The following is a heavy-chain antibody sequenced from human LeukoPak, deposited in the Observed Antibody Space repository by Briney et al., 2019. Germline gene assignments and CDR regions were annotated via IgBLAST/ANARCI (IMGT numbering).Heavy chain of an antibody. CDR1: GYSFTTYW. V-gene: IGHV5-51*01. CDR2: LYPGDSDT. J-gene: IGHJ3*02. Sequence: GESLKISCKGSGYSFTTYWIGWVRQMPGKGLEWMGILYPGDSDTRYSPSFEGQVTISADKSISTAYLQWSSLKALDTAIYYCARLSQLIVVTGSGAFDIWGQGTMVTVSS. CDR3: ARLSQLIVVTGSGAFDI. D-gene: IGHD1-26*01.